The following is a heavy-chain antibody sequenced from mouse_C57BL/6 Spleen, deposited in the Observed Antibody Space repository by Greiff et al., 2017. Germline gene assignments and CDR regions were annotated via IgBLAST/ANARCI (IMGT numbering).Heavy chain of an antibody. J-gene: IGHJ4*01. CDR2: IYPSDSDT. CDR3: AREGTGYAMDY. Sequence: QVQLQQPGAELVRPGSSVKLSCKASGYTFTSYWMDWVKQRPGQGLEWIGNIYPSDSDTHYNQKFKDKATWTVDKSSSTAYMQRSSLTAEDSAVYYCAREGTGYAMDYWGQGTSVTVSS. D-gene: IGHD3-3*01. V-gene: IGHV1-61*01. CDR1: GYTFTSYW.